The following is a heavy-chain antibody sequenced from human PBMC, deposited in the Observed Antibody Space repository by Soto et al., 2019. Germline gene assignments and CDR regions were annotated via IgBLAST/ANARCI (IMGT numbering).Heavy chain of an antibody. CDR1: GFTFSSYW. Sequence: GGSLRLSCAASGFTFSSYWMSWVRQAPGKGLEWVANIKQDGSEKYYVDSVKGRFTISRDNAKNSLYLQMNSLRAEDTAVYYCAREQEVVGDYDYYYYMDVWGKGTTVTVSS. CDR3: AREQEVVGDYDYYYYMDV. V-gene: IGHV3-7*01. CDR2: IKQDGSEK. D-gene: IGHD4-17*01. J-gene: IGHJ6*03.